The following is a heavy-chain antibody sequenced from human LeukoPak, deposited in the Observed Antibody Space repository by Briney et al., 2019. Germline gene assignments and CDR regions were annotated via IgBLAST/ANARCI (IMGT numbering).Heavy chain of an antibody. V-gene: IGHV3-53*01. CDR2: IYSGGST. D-gene: IGHD6-13*01. CDR3: ASAVSSSWYWFDP. J-gene: IGHJ5*02. CDR1: GFTFSSYS. Sequence: GGSLRLSCAASGFTFSSYSMSWVRQAPGKGLEWVSVIYSGGSTYYADSVKGRFTISRDNSKNTLYLQMNSLRAEDTAVYYCASAVSSSWYWFDPWGQGTLVTVSS.